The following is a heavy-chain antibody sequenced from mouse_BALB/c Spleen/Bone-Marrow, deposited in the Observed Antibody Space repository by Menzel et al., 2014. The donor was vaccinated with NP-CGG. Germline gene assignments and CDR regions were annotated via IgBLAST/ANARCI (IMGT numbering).Heavy chain of an antibody. CDR2: ILPGSGST. CDR1: GYTFSSYW. V-gene: IGHV1-9*01. D-gene: IGHD2-3*01. Sequence: VKLQESGAELMKPGASVKISCKATGYTFSSYWIDWVKQRPGHGLEWIGEILPGSGSTNYNEKFKGKATFTADTSSNPAYMQLSSLTSEDSAVYYCARLDGYFDYWGQGTTLTVSS. CDR3: ARLDGYFDY. J-gene: IGHJ2*01.